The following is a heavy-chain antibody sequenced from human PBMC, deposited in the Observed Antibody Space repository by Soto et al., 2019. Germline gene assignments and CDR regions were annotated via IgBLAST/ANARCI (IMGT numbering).Heavy chain of an antibody. J-gene: IGHJ4*02. CDR3: AHSHGFYLLDS. CDR2: IHHSGNT. Sequence: PSETLCVTCAISGASIIITNYCNWFRQSPVKGLEWIGEIHHSGNTNFNPSLKSRVTLSVDKSKNQISLRLSSVTAADTAVYYCAHSHGFYLLDSWGQGAMVTVSS. V-gene: IGHV4-4*02. D-gene: IGHD2-15*01. CDR1: GASIIITNY.